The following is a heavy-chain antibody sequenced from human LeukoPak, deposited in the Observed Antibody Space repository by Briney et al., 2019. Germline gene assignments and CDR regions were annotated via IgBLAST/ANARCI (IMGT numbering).Heavy chain of an antibody. V-gene: IGHV3-11*01. J-gene: IGHJ3*02. CDR1: GSTFRDHH. D-gene: IGHD2-21*01. CDR2: ISNSGSAI. CDR3: VKDTGESLVFDI. Sequence: GGSLRLSCAASGSTFRDHHMSWIRQAPGKGLEWLSYISNSGSAIYYADSVKGRFTISRDNTKNSLYLQMNSLRAEDTAMYYCVKDTGESLVFDIWGQGTMVTVSS.